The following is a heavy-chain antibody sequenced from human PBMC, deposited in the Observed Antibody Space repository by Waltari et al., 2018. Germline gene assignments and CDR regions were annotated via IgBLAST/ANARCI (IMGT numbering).Heavy chain of an antibody. CDR3: ARGGGCMDV. CDR1: GGSFSGYY. J-gene: IGHJ6*03. Sequence: QVQLQQWGAGLLKPSETLSLTCAVYGGSFSGYYWSWIRQPPGQGLEWIGEINHSGSTNYNPSLKSRGTIAVDTSKNQFSLKLSSVTAADTAVYYCARGGGCMDVWGKGTTVTVSS. V-gene: IGHV4-34*01. CDR2: INHSGST. D-gene: IGHD3-10*01.